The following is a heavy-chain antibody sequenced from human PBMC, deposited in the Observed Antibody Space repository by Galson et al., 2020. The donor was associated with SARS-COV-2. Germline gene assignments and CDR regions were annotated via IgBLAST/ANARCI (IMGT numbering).Heavy chain of an antibody. J-gene: IGHJ5*02. CDR1: GGSLSSSNYS. V-gene: IGHV4-39*07. CDR2: FSYGEST. CDR3: ARVGGQQLVNWFDP. Sequence: SETLSLTCTVSGGSLSSSNYSWGWIRQPPGKGLEWIGSFSYGESTYYNPSLKSRVTISVDTSKKQVSLKLSSVTAADTAVYYCARVGGQQLVNWFDPGGQGTLVTVSS. D-gene: IGHD6-13*01.